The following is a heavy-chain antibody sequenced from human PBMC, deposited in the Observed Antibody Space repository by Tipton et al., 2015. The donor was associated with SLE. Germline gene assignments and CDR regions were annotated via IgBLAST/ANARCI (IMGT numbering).Heavy chain of an antibody. J-gene: IGHJ4*02. D-gene: IGHD6-19*01. CDR2: IYAWGYT. CDR1: GGSMSYHY. Sequence: TLSLTCSVSGGSMSYHYWSWIRQPAGKTLEWIGRIYAWGYTDYNPSLKSRVTMSVDRSKNQFSLRLTSVTAADTAVYYCATELFRGYTSGWGPDYWGQGTLVTVSS. CDR3: ATELFRGYTSGWGPDY. V-gene: IGHV4-4*07.